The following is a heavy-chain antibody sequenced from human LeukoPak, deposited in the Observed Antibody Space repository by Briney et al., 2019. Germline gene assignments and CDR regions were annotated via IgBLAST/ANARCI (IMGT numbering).Heavy chain of an antibody. V-gene: IGHV1-69*02. Sequence: SLKVSCKASGGTFSSYTFSWVRQAPGQGLEWMGRIIPILRITNYTQKFQGRVTITADKSTTTAYMELNSLRSEDTAVYYCARVADNSGYTFDYWGQGTLVTVSS. CDR1: GGTFSSYT. CDR3: ARVADNSGYTFDY. J-gene: IGHJ4*02. CDR2: IIPILRIT. D-gene: IGHD3-22*01.